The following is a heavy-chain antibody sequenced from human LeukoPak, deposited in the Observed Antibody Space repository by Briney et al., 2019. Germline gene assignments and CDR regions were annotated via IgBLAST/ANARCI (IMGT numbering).Heavy chain of an antibody. CDR3: ARVFAQSGEISGSYYYY. J-gene: IGHJ4*02. D-gene: IGHD1-26*01. V-gene: IGHV3-21*01. CDR2: ISSSSSYI. Sequence: GGSLRLSCAASGFTFSSYSMNWVRQAPGKGLEWVSSISSSSSYIYYADSVKGRFTISRDNAKNSLYLQMNSLRAEDTAVYYCARVFAQSGEISGSYYYYWGQGTLVTVSS. CDR1: GFTFSSYS.